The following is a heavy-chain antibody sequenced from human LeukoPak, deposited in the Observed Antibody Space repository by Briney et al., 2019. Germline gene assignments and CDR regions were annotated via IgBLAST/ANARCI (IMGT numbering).Heavy chain of an antibody. V-gene: IGHV3-21*01. Sequence: PGGSLRLSCAASGFTFSSYSMNWVRQAPGKGLEWVSSISSSSSYIYYADSVKGRFTISRDNAKNSLYLQMNSLRAEDTAVYYCARGGQYCSGGSCYFDYWGQGTLVTVSS. CDR3: ARGGQYCSGGSCYFDY. CDR1: GFTFSSYS. J-gene: IGHJ4*02. D-gene: IGHD2-15*01. CDR2: ISSSSSYI.